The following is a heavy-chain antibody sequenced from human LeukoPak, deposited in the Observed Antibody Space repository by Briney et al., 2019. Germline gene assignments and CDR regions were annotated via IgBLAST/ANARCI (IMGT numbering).Heavy chain of an antibody. CDR3: ARGYYGSGSSWFDP. CDR1: GFTFSSYS. V-gene: IGHV3-21*01. Sequence: PGGSLRLSCAASGFTFSSYSMNWVRQAPGKGLEWVSSISSSSSYIYYADSVKGRFTISRDNAKDSLYLQMNSLRAEDTAVYYCARGYYGSGSSWFDPWGQGTLVTVSS. D-gene: IGHD3-10*01. J-gene: IGHJ5*02. CDR2: ISSSSSYI.